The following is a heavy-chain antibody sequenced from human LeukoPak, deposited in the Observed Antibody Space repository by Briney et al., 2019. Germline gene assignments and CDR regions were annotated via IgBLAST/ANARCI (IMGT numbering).Heavy chain of an antibody. V-gene: IGHV4-31*03. CDR3: ATVDTAMSHRWFDP. CDR1: GGSISSGGYY. D-gene: IGHD5-18*01. CDR2: IYYSGST. J-gene: IGHJ5*02. Sequence: PSQTLSLTCTVPGGSISSGGYYWSCIRQHPGKGLECIGYIYYSGSTYYNPSLKSRVTISVDTSKNQFSLKLSSVTAADTAVYYCATVDTAMSHRWFDPWGQGTLVTVSS.